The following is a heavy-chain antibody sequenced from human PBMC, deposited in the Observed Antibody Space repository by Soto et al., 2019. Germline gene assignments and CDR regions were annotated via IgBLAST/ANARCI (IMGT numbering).Heavy chain of an antibody. Sequence: EVQLVESGGGLVKPGGSLRLSCAASGFTFSTSSMNWVRQAPGKGLEWVSSISSSSSYIYYADSVKGRFTISRDNAKNSLYLQMNSLRAEDTALYYCARDGASYSSSWGYYDSSGYRYDYWGQGPLVTVSS. V-gene: IGHV3-21*01. CDR1: GFTFSTSS. J-gene: IGHJ4*02. D-gene: IGHD3-22*01. CDR2: ISSSSSYI. CDR3: ARDGASYSSSWGYYDSSGYRYDY.